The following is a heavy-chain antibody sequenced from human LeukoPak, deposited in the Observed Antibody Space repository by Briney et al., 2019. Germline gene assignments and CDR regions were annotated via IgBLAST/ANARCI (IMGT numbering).Heavy chain of an antibody. V-gene: IGHV3-53*01. J-gene: IGHJ4*02. CDR2: IYSGGST. CDR3: ARDLYCSSTSCSDY. Sequence: GGSLRLSCAASGFTVSSNYMSWVRQAPGKGLEWVSAIYSGGSTYYADSVKGRFTISRDNSKNTLYLQMNSLRAEDTAVYYCARDLYCSSTSCSDYWGQGTLVTVSS. CDR1: GFTVSSNY. D-gene: IGHD2-2*01.